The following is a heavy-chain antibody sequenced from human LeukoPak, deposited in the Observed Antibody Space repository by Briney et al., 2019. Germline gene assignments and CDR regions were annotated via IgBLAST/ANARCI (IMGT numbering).Heavy chain of an antibody. Sequence: GRSLRLSCAASGFTFDDYAMHWVRQAPGKGLEWVSGISWNSGSIGYADSVKGRFTISRDNAKNSLYLQMNSLRAEDTALYYCAKEGREAMVRGVLFWGQGTLVTVSS. CDR3: AKEGREAMVRGVLF. V-gene: IGHV3-9*01. D-gene: IGHD3-10*01. CDR2: ISWNSGSI. CDR1: GFTFDDYA. J-gene: IGHJ4*02.